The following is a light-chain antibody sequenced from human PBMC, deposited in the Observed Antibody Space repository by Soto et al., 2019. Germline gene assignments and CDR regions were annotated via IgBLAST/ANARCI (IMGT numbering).Light chain of an antibody. V-gene: IGKV1-5*01. Sequence: DIQMTQSPSTLSASVGDRVSVTCRASQRISGWLAWYQQKAGKAPTLLIYGASSLHTGVPPRFSGSGSGTEFTLTISSLQPDDVATYYCQHFNSYPWTFGQGTKVDIK. CDR2: GAS. J-gene: IGKJ1*01. CDR1: QRISGW. CDR3: QHFNSYPWT.